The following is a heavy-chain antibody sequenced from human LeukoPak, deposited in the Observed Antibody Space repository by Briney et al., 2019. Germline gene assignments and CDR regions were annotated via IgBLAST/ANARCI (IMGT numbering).Heavy chain of an antibody. CDR2: INPNSGGT. CDR1: GYTFTGYY. V-gene: IGHV1-2*02. Sequence: GASVKVSCMASGYTFTGYYMHWVRQAPGQGLEWMGWINPNSGGTNYAQKFQGRVTMTRDTSISTAYMELSRLRSDDTAVYYCARVSVIYWFDPWRQGTLVTVSS. J-gene: IGHJ5*02. D-gene: IGHD4-11*01. CDR3: ARVSVIYWFDP.